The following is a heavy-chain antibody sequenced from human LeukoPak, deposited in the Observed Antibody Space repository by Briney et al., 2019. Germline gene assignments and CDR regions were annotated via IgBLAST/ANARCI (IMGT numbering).Heavy chain of an antibody. J-gene: IGHJ6*04. CDR1: GYTFTGYY. Sequence: ASVKVSCKASGYTFTGYYMHWVRQAPGQGLEWMGWINPNSGGTNYAQKFQGRVTMTRDTSISTAYMELSRLRSDDTAVYYCARDLGGPIVVVPAAIGMDVWSKGTTVTVSS. D-gene: IGHD2-2*02. CDR2: INPNSGGT. V-gene: IGHV1-2*02. CDR3: ARDLGGPIVVVPAAIGMDV.